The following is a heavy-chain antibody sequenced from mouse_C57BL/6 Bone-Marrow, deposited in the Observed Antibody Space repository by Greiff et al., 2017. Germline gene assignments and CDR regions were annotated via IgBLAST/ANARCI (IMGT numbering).Heavy chain of an antibody. Sequence: QVQLQQSGAELARPGASVKLSCKASGYTFPSSGISWVKQRTGQGLEWIGEIYPRSGNTYYNEKFKGKATLTADKSSSTAYMELRSLTSEDSAVYFCARLVQIRCDYWGQGTTLTVSS. D-gene: IGHD1-1*01. CDR3: ARLVQIRCDY. J-gene: IGHJ2*01. CDR2: IYPRSGNT. V-gene: IGHV1-81*01. CDR1: GYTFPSSG.